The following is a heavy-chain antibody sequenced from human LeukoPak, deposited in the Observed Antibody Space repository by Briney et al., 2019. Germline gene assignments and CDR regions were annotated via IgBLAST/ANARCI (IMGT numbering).Heavy chain of an antibody. Sequence: SETLTLTCTVSGSSISGYYWTWIRQSPGKGLEWIGYIHYSGSTNYNPSLKSRVTISLDTSKSQFSLKLSSVTAADTAVYYCARADGTNYYYYGMDVWGQGTTVTVSS. CDR3: ARADGTNYYYYGMDV. V-gene: IGHV4-59*01. CDR1: GSSISGYY. CDR2: IHYSGST. D-gene: IGHD2-2*01. J-gene: IGHJ6*02.